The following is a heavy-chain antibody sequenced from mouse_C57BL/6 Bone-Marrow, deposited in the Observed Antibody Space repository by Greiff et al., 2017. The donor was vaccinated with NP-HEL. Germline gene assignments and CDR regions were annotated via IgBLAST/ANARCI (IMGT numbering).Heavy chain of an antibody. CDR3: ARRYYGSSYDYFDY. D-gene: IGHD1-1*01. CDR1: GYTFTSYW. Sequence: QVQLKQPGAELVKPGASVKLSCKASGYTFTSYWMHWVKQRPGQGLEWIGMIHPNSGSTNYNEKFKSKATLTVDKSSSTAYMQLSSLTSEDSAVYYCARRYYGSSYDYFDYWGQGTTLTVSS. CDR2: IHPNSGST. J-gene: IGHJ2*01. V-gene: IGHV1-64*01.